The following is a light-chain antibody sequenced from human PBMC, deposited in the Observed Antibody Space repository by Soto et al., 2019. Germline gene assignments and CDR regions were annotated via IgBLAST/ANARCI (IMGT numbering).Light chain of an antibody. J-gene: IGKJ2*01. CDR1: QSISAQH. Sequence: EIGLTHSLGLLSSSPGETAVLSCRASQSISAQHLACYQLRPGQSPRLLLYGASGSATGVPGRFSGSGSGTEFTLTIRRLEPEDFVVYCCQHFGTSPPYTFGQGTKLEI. V-gene: IGKV3-20*01. CDR2: GAS. CDR3: QHFGTSPPYT.